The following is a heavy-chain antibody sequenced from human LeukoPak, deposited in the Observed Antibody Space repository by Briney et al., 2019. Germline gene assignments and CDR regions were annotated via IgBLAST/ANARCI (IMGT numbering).Heavy chain of an antibody. D-gene: IGHD2-15*01. CDR1: CGSFRVYL. CDR2: IYHSGST. V-gene: IGHV4-34*01. CDR3: ASRFWVAAFPPFDY. Sequence: ETLSLTRAVYCGSFRVYLGRGIGEPPGRTREGRGDIYHSGSTNYNPSLKSRVTISVDTSKNQFSLKRSSVTAADTAVYSCASRFWVAAFPPFDYWGQGTLVTVSS. J-gene: IGHJ4*02.